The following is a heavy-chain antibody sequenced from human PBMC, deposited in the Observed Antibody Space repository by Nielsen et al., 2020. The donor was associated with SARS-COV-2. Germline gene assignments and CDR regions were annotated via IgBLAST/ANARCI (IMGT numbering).Heavy chain of an antibody. CDR2: VQYNGIDK. J-gene: IGHJ4*02. V-gene: IGHV3-30*02. CDR3: AKGFRDAYNNNPFDY. D-gene: IGHD5-24*01. Sequence: GGSLRLSCAASGFTFSMYGMHWVRQAPGKGLEWVAMVQYNGIDKYYADSVKGRFTLSRDTSMNTIYLQMDSLRDDDTALYYCAKGFRDAYNNNPFDYWGQGTLVTVSS. CDR1: GFTFSMYG.